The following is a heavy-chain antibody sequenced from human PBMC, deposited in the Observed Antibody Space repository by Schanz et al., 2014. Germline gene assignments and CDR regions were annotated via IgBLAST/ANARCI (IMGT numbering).Heavy chain of an antibody. D-gene: IGHD6-19*01. V-gene: IGHV1-2*06. CDR2: IYPNNGGT. J-gene: IGHJ4*02. CDR3: ARGLVRHFDN. CDR1: GYTFTGYY. Sequence: QVQLVQSGAEVKKPGASVKVSCKASGYTFTGYYLHWVRQAPGRGLEWMGRIYPNNGGTDYAQKVQGRVTMTRDTSISTAYMELSSLRSEDTAVYYCARGLVRHFDNWGQGTLVTVSS.